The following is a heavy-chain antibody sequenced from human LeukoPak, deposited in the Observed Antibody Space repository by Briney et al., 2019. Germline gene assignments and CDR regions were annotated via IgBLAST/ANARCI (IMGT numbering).Heavy chain of an antibody. V-gene: IGHV4-34*01. CDR1: GGSFSGYY. CDR3: ASSGPYCSGGSCYRILDY. Sequence: SATLSLTCAVYGGSFSGYYWSWIRQPPGKGLEWIGEINHSGSTNYNPSLKSRVTISVDTSKNQFSLKLSSVTAADTAVYYCASSGPYCSGGSCYRILDYWGQGTLVTVSS. CDR2: INHSGST. D-gene: IGHD2-15*01. J-gene: IGHJ4*02.